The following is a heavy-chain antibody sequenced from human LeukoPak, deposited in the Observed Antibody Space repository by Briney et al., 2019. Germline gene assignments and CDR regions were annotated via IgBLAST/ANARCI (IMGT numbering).Heavy chain of an antibody. V-gene: IGHV1-69*04. J-gene: IGHJ5*02. D-gene: IGHD3-10*01. Sequence: SVKVSCKASGGTFSSYTISWVRQAPGQGLEWMGRIIPILGIANYAQKFQGRVTITADKSTSTAYMELSSLRSEDTAVYYCARDLYGVRGVIPRFDPWGQGTLVTVSS. CDR1: GGTFSSYT. CDR2: IIPILGIA. CDR3: ARDLYGVRGVIPRFDP.